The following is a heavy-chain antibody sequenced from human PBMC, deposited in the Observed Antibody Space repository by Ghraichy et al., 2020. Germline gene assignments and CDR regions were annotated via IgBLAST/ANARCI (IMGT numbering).Heavy chain of an antibody. V-gene: IGHV3-69-1*01. Sequence: LSLTCAASVFTFSSYDLTWVRQAPGKELELVSSISSRGSTAYTDSVKGRFTISRDNANNLVHLQMNSLKDEDTAMYHCARGYGSGRSYGWGQGTLVTVSS. CDR3: ARGYGSGRSYG. J-gene: IGHJ4*02. D-gene: IGHD3-10*01. CDR1: VFTFSSYD. CDR2: ISSRGST.